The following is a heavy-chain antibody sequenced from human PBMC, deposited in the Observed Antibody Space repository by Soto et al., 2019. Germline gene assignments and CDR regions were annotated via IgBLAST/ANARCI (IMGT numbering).Heavy chain of an antibody. D-gene: IGHD6-6*01. V-gene: IGHV4-39*01. CDR2: IYHTGTT. CDR3: ARPYFSSPSMFDY. Sequence: SETLSLTCTVSGDSISSSTYYWGWIRQPPGKGLEWIGCIYHTGTTYYSPSLKSRVTISVDTSKNQFSLKLSSVTAADTAVYYCARPYFSSPSMFDYWGQGTLVTVSS. J-gene: IGHJ4*02. CDR1: GDSISSSTYY.